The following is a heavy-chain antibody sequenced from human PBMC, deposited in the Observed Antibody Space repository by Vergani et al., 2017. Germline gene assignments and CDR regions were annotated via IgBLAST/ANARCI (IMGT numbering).Heavy chain of an antibody. J-gene: IGHJ4*02. D-gene: IGHD3-3*01. CDR1: GFTFSSYA. CDR3: ATVYDDLWSRYYPAFDS. V-gene: IGHV3-23*01. Sequence: EVQLLESGGGLVQPVGSLRLSCAASGFTFSSYAMSWVRQAPGKGLEWVSAISGTGGSIYYADSVKGRFTISRDNSKNTLYLQMNSLRAEGTAVHYCATVYDDLWSRYYPAFDSWGQGTLVTVSS. CDR2: ISGTGGSI.